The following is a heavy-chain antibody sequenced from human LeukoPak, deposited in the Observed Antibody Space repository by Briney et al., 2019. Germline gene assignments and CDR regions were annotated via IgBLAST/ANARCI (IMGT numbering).Heavy chain of an antibody. V-gene: IGHV1-2*02. D-gene: IGHD6-19*01. Sequence: ASVKVSCKASGYTFTGYYIHWVRQAPGQGLEWMGYIDPNSGDTNYAQKFQGRVTMTRDTSISTAYMKLSRLRSDDTAVYYCARLVSYWGQGTLVTVSS. J-gene: IGHJ4*02. CDR2: IDPNSGDT. CDR3: ARLVSY. CDR1: GYTFTGYY.